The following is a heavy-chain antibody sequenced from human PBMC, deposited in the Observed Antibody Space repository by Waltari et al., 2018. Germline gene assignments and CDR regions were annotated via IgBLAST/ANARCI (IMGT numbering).Heavy chain of an antibody. CDR3: ARRPLAAAGTAYFDY. Sequence: EVQLVQSGAEVKKPGESLKISGNGSGSSCTSYWLTCVRHIPGTGLEWIGIIYAGVSDNSERPCFVGKVTISADKSISTAYLQGSRLKASDTAMYYCARRPLAAAGTAYFDYWGQGTLVTVSS. CDR2: IYAGVSDN. J-gene: IGHJ4*02. V-gene: IGHV5-51*03. CDR1: GSSCTSYW. D-gene: IGHD6-13*01.